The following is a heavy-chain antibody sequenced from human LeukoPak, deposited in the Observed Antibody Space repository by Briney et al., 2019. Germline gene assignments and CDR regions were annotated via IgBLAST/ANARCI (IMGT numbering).Heavy chain of an antibody. J-gene: IGHJ4*02. Sequence: GGSLRLSCAASGFTFSSYVMHWVRQAPGKGLEWVAFIRYDGSNKYYADSVKGRFTISRDHAKNTLYLQMNSLRAEDTAVYYCARNCGDYAGHVYWGQGTLVTVSS. CDR3: ARNCGDYAGHVY. D-gene: IGHD4-17*01. CDR1: GFTFSSYV. V-gene: IGHV3-30*02. CDR2: IRYDGSNK.